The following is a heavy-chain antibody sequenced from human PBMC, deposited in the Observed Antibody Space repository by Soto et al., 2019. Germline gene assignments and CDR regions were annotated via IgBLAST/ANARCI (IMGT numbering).Heavy chain of an antibody. J-gene: IGHJ4*02. CDR3: ARVDDILTGYSPFYY. D-gene: IGHD3-9*01. V-gene: IGHV3-20*04. Sequence: GGSLRLSCAASGFTFDDYGMSWVRQAPGKGLEWVSGINWNGGSTGYADSVKGRFTISRDNAKNSLYLEMNSLRAEDTALYYCARVDDILTGYSPFYYWGQGTLVTVSS. CDR1: GFTFDDYG. CDR2: INWNGGST.